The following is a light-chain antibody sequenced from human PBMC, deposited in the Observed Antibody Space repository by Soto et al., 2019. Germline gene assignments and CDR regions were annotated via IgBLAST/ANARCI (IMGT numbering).Light chain of an antibody. CDR1: SSDFGSLDY. Sequence: ALPAPASLSGSPGQASPISCTVTSSDFGSLDYVSCLQQHPGKAPKRMMSEVTNRPSGVSNRFSGSKSGNTAYLTISGLQVEDEAEYFCLSFTPTSTHVFGTGTKVTVL. CDR3: LSFTPTSTHV. CDR2: EVT. J-gene: IGLJ1*01. V-gene: IGLV2-14*01.